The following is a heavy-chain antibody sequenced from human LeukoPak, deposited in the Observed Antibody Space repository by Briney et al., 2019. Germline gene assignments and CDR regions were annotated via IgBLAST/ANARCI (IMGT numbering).Heavy chain of an antibody. CDR1: GFTFSNSW. CDR3: STGIWVNTGLLADY. D-gene: IGHD1/OR15-1a*01. CDR2: IKSKTDGWTT. J-gene: IGHJ4*02. Sequence: GWSLRLSCAASGFTFSNSWMSWVRQAPGKGVEGVGRIKSKTDGWTTDYSAPVKRRLTISRDDSKNKLYLQMNSLKTEDTALYSCSTGIWVNTGLLADYWGQGTLVTVSS. V-gene: IGHV3-15*01.